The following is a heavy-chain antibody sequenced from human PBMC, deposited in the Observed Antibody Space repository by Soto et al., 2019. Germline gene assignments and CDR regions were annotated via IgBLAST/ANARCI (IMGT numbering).Heavy chain of an antibody. CDR3: AREGALYEYSSSWPRGWFDP. CDR2: IKQDGSEK. Sequence: GGSLRLSCAASGFTFSSYWMSWVRQAPGKGLEWVANIKQDGSEKYYVDSVKGRFTISRDNAKNSLYLQMNSLRAEDTAVYYCAREGALYEYSSSWPRGWFDPWGQGXLVTVSS. V-gene: IGHV3-7*01. D-gene: IGHD6-13*01. CDR1: GFTFSSYW. J-gene: IGHJ5*02.